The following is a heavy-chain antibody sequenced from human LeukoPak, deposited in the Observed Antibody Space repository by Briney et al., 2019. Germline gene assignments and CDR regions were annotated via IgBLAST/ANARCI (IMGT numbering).Heavy chain of an antibody. D-gene: IGHD2-2*01. V-gene: IGHV3-7*01. CDR2: IKQDGSEK. J-gene: IGHJ4*02. CDR3: ARGRAVVVPAAIDYVFDY. CDR1: GFTFSSYS. Sequence: GGSLRLSCAASGFTFSSYSMNWVRQAPGKGLEWVANIKQDGSEKYYVDSVKGRFTISRDNAKNSLYLQTNSLRAEDTAVYYCARGRAVVVPAAIDYVFDYWGQGTLVTVSS.